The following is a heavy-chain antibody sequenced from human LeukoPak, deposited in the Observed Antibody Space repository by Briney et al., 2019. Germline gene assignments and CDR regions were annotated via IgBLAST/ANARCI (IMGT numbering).Heavy chain of an antibody. CDR1: GYTFTGYY. Sequence: ASVKVSCKASGYTFTGYYMHWVRQAPGQGLEWMGRINPNNGGANYAQNFQGRVTVTRDTSISTVYMKLTRLRSDDTAFYYCARGENYSYGYWGQGTLVTVSS. V-gene: IGHV1-2*06. D-gene: IGHD5-18*01. CDR2: INPNNGGA. J-gene: IGHJ4*02. CDR3: ARGENYSYGY.